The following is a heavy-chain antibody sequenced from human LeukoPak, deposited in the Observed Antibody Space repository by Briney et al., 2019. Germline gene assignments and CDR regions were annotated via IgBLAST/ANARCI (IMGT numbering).Heavy chain of an antibody. Sequence: INHSRTTNYNPSLKSRVTISVDTSKNQFSLKLSSVTAADTAVYYCARARYYDFWSGPKNFDYWGQGTLVTVSS. CDR2: INHSRTT. J-gene: IGHJ4*02. CDR3: ARARYYDFWSGPKNFDY. V-gene: IGHV4-34*01. D-gene: IGHD3-3*01.